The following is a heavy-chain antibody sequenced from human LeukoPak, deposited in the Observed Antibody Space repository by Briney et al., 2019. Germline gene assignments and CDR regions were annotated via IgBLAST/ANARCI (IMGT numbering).Heavy chain of an antibody. Sequence: GGSLRLSCAASAFTFSEYWMHWVRQAPGKGLVWVSRINSAGSNTNYADSVEGRFTISRDNANDTLYLQMNSLRAEDTAVYYSVRANRKTILAVLKPYYYYMDVWGEGTPVTVSS. CDR3: VRANRKTILAVLKPYYYYMDV. CDR1: AFTFSEYW. D-gene: IGHD3-3*01. V-gene: IGHV3-74*01. CDR2: INSAGSNT. J-gene: IGHJ6*03.